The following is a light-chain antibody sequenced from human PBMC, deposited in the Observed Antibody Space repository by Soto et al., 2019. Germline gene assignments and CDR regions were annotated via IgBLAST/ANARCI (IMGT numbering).Light chain of an antibody. CDR2: DAS. CDR3: QQRGNWTPT. J-gene: IGKJ4*01. CDR1: QSVSSY. Sequence: EIVLTQSPATLSLSPGERATLSCRASQSVSSYLAWYQQKPGQAPRLLIYDASNRATGIPARFSGSGYGTDFTLTISSLEPEDFAVYYCQQRGNWTPTFGGGTKVEIK. V-gene: IGKV3-11*01.